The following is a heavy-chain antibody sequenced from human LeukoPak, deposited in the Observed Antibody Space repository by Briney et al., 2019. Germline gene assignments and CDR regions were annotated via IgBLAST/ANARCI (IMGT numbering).Heavy chain of an antibody. CDR2: IYKSGST. CDR3: ARDNLYCTSSGCFGLLDAFDI. Sequence: PSETLSLTCTVSGGSIRTTSYYWGWIRQPPGKGLEWIGTIYKSGSTYYNPSLKSRGTISVDTSKNQFSLKLSSVTAADTAVYYCARDNLYCTSSGCFGLLDAFDIWGQGTMVTVSS. D-gene: IGHD2-2*01. CDR1: GGSIRTTSYY. V-gene: IGHV4-39*07. J-gene: IGHJ3*02.